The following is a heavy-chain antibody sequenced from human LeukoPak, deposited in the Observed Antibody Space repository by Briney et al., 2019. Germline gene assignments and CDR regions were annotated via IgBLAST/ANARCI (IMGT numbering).Heavy chain of an antibody. CDR1: GFTFSSYA. CDR3: AKHYYYDSSGRPEDY. CDR2: ISGSGGST. J-gene: IGHJ4*02. D-gene: IGHD3-22*01. V-gene: IGHV3-23*01. Sequence: SGGSLRLSCAASGFTFSSYAMSWVRQAPGKELEWVSAISGSGGSTYYADSVKGRFTISRDNSKNTLYLQMNSLRAEDTAVYYCAKHYYYDSSGRPEDYWGQGTLVIVSS.